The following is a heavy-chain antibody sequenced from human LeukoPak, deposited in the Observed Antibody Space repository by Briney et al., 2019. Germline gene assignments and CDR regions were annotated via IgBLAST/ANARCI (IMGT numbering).Heavy chain of an antibody. CDR1: GYTFTGYY. Sequence: ASVKVSCKASGYTFTGYYIHWVRQAPGQGLEWMGWINPNSGGTKYEQKFQGRVTMTRDTSITTACMELTRLTSDDTAVYYCARDGSWGSTSYSDYWGQGTLVTVSS. V-gene: IGHV1-2*02. CDR2: INPNSGGT. CDR3: ARDGSWGSTSYSDY. J-gene: IGHJ4*02. D-gene: IGHD2-2*01.